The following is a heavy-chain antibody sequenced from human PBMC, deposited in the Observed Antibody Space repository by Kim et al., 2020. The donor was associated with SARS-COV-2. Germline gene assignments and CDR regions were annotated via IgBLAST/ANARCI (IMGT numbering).Heavy chain of an antibody. CDR2: INAGNGNT. V-gene: IGHV1-3*01. CDR1: GYTFTSYA. CDR3: ARESRLGYCSGGSCSLDSIRFDP. Sequence: ASVKVSCKASGYTFTSYAMHWVRQAPGQRLEWMGWINAGNGNTKYSQKFQGRVTITRDTSASTAYMELSSLRSEDTAVYYCARESRLGYCSGGSCSLDSIRFDPWGQGTLVTVSS. D-gene: IGHD2-15*01. J-gene: IGHJ5*02.